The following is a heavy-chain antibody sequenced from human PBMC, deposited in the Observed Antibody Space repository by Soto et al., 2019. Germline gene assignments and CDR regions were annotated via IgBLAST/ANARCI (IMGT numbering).Heavy chain of an antibody. D-gene: IGHD2-15*01. Sequence: EVQLVESGGGLVKPGGSLRLSCAASGFTFSSYSMNWVRQAPGKGLEWVSSISSSSSYIYYADSVKGRFTISRDNAKNSLYLQMNSLRAEDTAVYYCARVSGRSLLLGEYFQHWGQGTLVTVSS. J-gene: IGHJ1*01. V-gene: IGHV3-21*01. CDR1: GFTFSSYS. CDR3: ARVSGRSLLLGEYFQH. CDR2: ISSSSSYI.